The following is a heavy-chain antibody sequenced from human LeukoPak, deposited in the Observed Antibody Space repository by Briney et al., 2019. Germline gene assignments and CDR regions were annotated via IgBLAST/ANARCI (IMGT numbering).Heavy chain of an antibody. CDR3: AREGLQSYYYYYMDV. CDR1: GFTFSSYE. D-gene: IGHD4-11*01. V-gene: IGHV3-48*03. CDR2: ISSSGSTI. Sequence: GGSLRLSCAASGFTFSSYEMNWVRQAPGKGLEWVSYISSSGSTIYYADSVKGRFTISRDNAKNSLYLQMNSLRAEDTAVYYCAREGLQSYYYYYMDVWGKGTTVTVSS. J-gene: IGHJ6*03.